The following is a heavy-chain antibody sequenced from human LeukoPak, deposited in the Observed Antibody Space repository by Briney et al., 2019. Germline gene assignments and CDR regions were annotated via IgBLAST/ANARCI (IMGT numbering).Heavy chain of an antibody. D-gene: IGHD6-19*01. J-gene: IGHJ4*02. V-gene: IGHV4-4*07. CDR3: ARGPYTSGWFSFDY. CDR2: IYNSENT. Sequence: SESLSLTCTVSGGPISGYYWSWIRQPAGRGLEWIGRIYNSENTDYNPSLKSRVTMSIDTSKNQFSLKLSSVTAADTAAYYCARGPYTSGWFSFDYWGQGTLVTVSS. CDR1: GGPISGYY.